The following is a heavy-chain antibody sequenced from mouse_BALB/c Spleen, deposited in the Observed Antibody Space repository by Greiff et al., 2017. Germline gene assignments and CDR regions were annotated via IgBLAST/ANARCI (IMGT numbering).Heavy chain of an antibody. CDR1: GFTFSSYA. J-gene: IGHJ4*01. CDR2: ISSGGST. V-gene: IGHV5-6-5*01. CDR3: ARGLRRLYAMDY. Sequence: EVQGVESGGGLVKPGGSLKLSCAASGFTFSSYAMSWVRQTPEKRLEWVASISSGGSTYYPDSVKGRFTISRDNARNILYLQMSSLRSEDTAMYYCARGLRRLYAMDYWGQGTSVTVSS. D-gene: IGHD2-4*01.